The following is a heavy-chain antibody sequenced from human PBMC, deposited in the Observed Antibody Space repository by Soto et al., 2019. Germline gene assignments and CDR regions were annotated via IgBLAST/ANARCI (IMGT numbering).Heavy chain of an antibody. CDR2: IIPIFGTA. D-gene: IGHD3-22*01. V-gene: IGHV1-69*12. CDR1: GGTFSSYA. CDR3: ARDRRRYYDSSGYYTLDY. Sequence: QVQLVQSGAEVKKPGSSVKVSCKASGGTFSSYAISWVRQAPGQGLEWMGGIIPIFGTANYAQKFQGRVTITADEXTXTXXMELSSLRSEDTAVYYCARDRRRYYDSSGYYTLDYWGQGTLVTVSS. J-gene: IGHJ4*02.